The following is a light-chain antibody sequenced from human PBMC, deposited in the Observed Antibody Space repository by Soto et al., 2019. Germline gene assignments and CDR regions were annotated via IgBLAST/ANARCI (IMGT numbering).Light chain of an antibody. CDR3: SSYTSSSTRV. CDR2: EVS. V-gene: IGLV2-14*03. J-gene: IGLJ1*01. Sequence: QSGLTHPGSVSGAPGQSITISCTGTSSDVGAYDYVSWYQQHPDKAPKLMIYEVSHRPSGVSNRFYGSKSVNTATLTISGLQAEDEADYYCSSYTSSSTRVFGTGTKVTVL. CDR1: SSDVGAYDY.